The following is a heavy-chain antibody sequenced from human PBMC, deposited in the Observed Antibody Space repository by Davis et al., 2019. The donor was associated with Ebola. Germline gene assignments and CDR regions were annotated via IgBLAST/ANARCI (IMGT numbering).Heavy chain of an antibody. J-gene: IGHJ5*02. CDR3: ARVHSSGWYNWFDP. D-gene: IGHD6-19*01. Sequence: ASVKVSCKASGYTFTSYGITWVRQAPGQGLEWMGWINPHNGNTNYAQNVQGRVTMTTDTSTSTAYMEVGSLRSDDTAVYYCARVHSSGWYNWFDPWGQGTLVTVSS. CDR1: GYTFTSYG. V-gene: IGHV1-18*04. CDR2: INPHNGNT.